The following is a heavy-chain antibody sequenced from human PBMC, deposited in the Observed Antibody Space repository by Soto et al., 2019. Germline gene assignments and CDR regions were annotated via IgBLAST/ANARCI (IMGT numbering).Heavy chain of an antibody. V-gene: IGHV3-7*01. CDR3: ARPLTDSSSWYFWYNWFDP. Sequence: GGSLRLSCAASGFTFSSYWMSWVRQAPGKGLEWVANIKQDGSEKYYVDSVKGRFTISRDNAKNSLYLQMNSLRAEDTAVYYCARPLTDSSSWYFWYNWFDPWGQGTLVTVS. J-gene: IGHJ5*02. CDR1: GFTFSSYW. D-gene: IGHD6-13*01. CDR2: IKQDGSEK.